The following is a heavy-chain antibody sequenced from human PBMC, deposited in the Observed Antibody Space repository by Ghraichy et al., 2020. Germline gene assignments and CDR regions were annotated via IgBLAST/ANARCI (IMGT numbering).Heavy chain of an antibody. D-gene: IGHD3-22*01. Sequence: GGSLRLSCVASGFASTGYSMYWVRQAPGKGLEWLAIMSYDGSDTYYADSVKGRFTISRDNYKNTVFLQMNSLRVEETAVYYCAKDAARDYDSTIYLDSWGQGTTVTVSS. CDR2: MSYDGSDT. CDR3: AKDAARDYDSTIYLDS. V-gene: IGHV3-30*18. J-gene: IGHJ4*02. CDR1: GFASTGYS.